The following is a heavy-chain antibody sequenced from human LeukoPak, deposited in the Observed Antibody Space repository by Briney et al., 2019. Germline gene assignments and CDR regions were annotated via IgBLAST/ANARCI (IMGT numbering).Heavy chain of an antibody. D-gene: IGHD5-18*01. CDR2: ISYDGRNK. CDR1: EFTFSNYA. V-gene: IGHV3-30*01. Sequence: PGGSLRLSCAASEFTFSNYAMHWVRQAPGKGLEWVAVISYDGRNKDYADSVKGRFTISRDNSQNTLYLQMNSLRTEDSAVYYCAKPLDTAMVNWLGYWGQGTLVTVS. CDR3: AKPLDTAMVNWLGY. J-gene: IGHJ4*02.